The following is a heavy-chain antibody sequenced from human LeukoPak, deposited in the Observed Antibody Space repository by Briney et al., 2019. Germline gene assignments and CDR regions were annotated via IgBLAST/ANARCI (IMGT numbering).Heavy chain of an antibody. V-gene: IGHV3-13*01. CDR1: GFTFRSYD. D-gene: IGHD3-16*02. Sequence: AGGSLRLSCAASGFTFRSYDMHWVRQATGKGLEWVSTIGTAGDTYYPGSVKGRFTISRENAKNSLYLQMNSLRAGDTAVYYCARERVNYGMDVWGQGTTVTVSS. J-gene: IGHJ6*02. CDR2: IGTAGDT. CDR3: ARERVNYGMDV.